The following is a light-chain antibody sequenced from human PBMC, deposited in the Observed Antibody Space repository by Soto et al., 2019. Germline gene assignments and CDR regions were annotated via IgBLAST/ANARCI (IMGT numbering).Light chain of an antibody. CDR1: ETLGRNY. CDR2: GAS. V-gene: IGKV3-20*01. CDR3: QQYVSIPLT. Sequence: ETLLTQSPGTLSLSPGERATLSCRATETLGRNYLAWYQQKPGQAPRLLIYGASSRATGIPDRFSGSGSGTDVTLTISRLEPEDSAVYYCQQYVSIPLTFGGGTKVDIK. J-gene: IGKJ4*01.